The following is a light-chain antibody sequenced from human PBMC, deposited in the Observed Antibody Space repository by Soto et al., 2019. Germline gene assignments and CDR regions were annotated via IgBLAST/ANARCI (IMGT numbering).Light chain of an antibody. V-gene: IGKV3-20*01. Sequence: EIVLTQSPGTLSLSPGERATLSCRASQSVRNVYLAWYQQKPGQAPRLLIYDASNRATGIPDRFSGSGSGTYFTLTINRLDHEEFGEYCCQQASSSPRTFGQGTKLEIK. CDR3: QQASSSPRT. CDR1: QSVRNVY. J-gene: IGKJ2*01. CDR2: DAS.